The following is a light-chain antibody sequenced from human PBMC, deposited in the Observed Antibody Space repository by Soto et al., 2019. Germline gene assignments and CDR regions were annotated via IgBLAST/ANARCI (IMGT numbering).Light chain of an antibody. J-gene: IGKJ5*01. CDR3: RVRTSWSIA. CDR2: DAS. CDR1: QSVTTY. V-gene: IGKV3-11*01. Sequence: EFVLTQSPATLSLSPGERATLSCKTSQSVTTYLAWYQQKPGQAPRLLIYDASNRATGIPARFSGTGSGTDFTLTINNLEPEDFALYYCRVRTSWSIAFGRGTRLETK.